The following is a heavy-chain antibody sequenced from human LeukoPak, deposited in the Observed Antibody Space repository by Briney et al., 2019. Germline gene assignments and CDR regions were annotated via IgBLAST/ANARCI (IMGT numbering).Heavy chain of an antibody. CDR3: ARAGLAIVGAKVAEGENDY. J-gene: IGHJ4*02. D-gene: IGHD1-26*01. V-gene: IGHV1-69*05. Sequence: SVKVSCKASGGTFSSYAISWVRQAPGQGLEWMGGIIPIFGTANYAQKFQGRVTITTDESTSTAYMELSSLRSEDTAVYYCARAGLAIVGAKVAEGENDYRGQGTLVTVSS. CDR1: GGTFSSYA. CDR2: IIPIFGTA.